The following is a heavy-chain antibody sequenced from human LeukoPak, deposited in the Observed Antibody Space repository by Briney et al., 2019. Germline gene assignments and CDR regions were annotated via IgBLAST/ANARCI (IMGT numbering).Heavy chain of an antibody. V-gene: IGHV3-43D*03. CDR2: ISWDGGST. CDR1: GFTFDDYA. J-gene: IGHJ4*02. Sequence: PGGSLRLSCAASGFTFDDYAMHWVRQAPGKGLEWVSLISWDGGSTYYADSVKGRFTISRDNSKNSLYLQMNSLRAEDTALYYCAKDGILGSSGYYYLDYWGQGTLVTVSS. CDR3: AKDGILGSSGYYYLDY. D-gene: IGHD3-22*01.